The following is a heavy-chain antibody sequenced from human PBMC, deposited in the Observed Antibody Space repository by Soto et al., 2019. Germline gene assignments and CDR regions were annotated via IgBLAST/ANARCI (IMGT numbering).Heavy chain of an antibody. V-gene: IGHV1-69*01. J-gene: IGHJ6*02. CDR3: ARAPVGDGSYYYYYGMDV. CDR2: IIPIFGTA. D-gene: IGHD1-26*01. Sequence: QVQLVQSGAEVKKPGSSVKVSCKASGGTFSSYAISWVRQAPGQGLEWMGGIIPIFGTANYAQKFQGRVTITADESTSTAYLELSSLRSEDTAVYYCARAPVGDGSYYYYYGMDVWGQGTTVTVSS. CDR1: GGTFSSYA.